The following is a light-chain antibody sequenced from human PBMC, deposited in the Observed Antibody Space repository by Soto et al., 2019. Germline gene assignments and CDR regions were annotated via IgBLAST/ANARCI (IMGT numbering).Light chain of an antibody. CDR2: KAS. CDR1: QSISSW. J-gene: IGKJ1*01. CDR3: HQYNSYWT. V-gene: IGKV1-5*03. Sequence: DIQMTQPPPTLSASVGDRVTITCRASQSISSWLAWYQQKPGKDPKLLIYKASSLESGVPSRFSGSGSGTEFTLTISSLQPDDFATYYCHQYNSYWTFGQGTPV.